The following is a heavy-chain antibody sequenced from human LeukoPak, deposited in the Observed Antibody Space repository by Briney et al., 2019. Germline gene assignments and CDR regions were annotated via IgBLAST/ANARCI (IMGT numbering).Heavy chain of an antibody. J-gene: IGHJ4*02. D-gene: IGHD5-18*01. CDR3: ARHLSGVTGYTYGRGIDY. CDR1: GFTFSSYA. CDR2: IHSRSSTI. V-gene: IGHV3-48*04. Sequence: GGSLRLSCAASGFTFSSYAMSWVRQAPGKGLEWVAYIHSRSSTIYYADSMKGRFTISRDNAKNSLYLQMNSLRAEDTAVYYCARHLSGVTGYTYGRGIDYWGQGTLVTVSS.